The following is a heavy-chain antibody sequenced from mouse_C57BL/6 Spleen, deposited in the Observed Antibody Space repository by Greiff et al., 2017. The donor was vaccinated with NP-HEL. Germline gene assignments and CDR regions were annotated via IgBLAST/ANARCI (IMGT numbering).Heavy chain of an antibody. D-gene: IGHD2-3*01. Sequence: QVQLKESGPELVKPGASVKISCKASGYAFSSSWMNWVKQRPGKGLEWIGRIYPGDGDTNYIGKFKGKATLTADKSSSTAYMQLSSLTSEDSAVYFCARSDDGYFLYFDYGGQGTTLTVSS. CDR3: ARSDDGYFLYFDY. V-gene: IGHV1-82*01. J-gene: IGHJ2*01. CDR1: GYAFSSSW. CDR2: IYPGDGDT.